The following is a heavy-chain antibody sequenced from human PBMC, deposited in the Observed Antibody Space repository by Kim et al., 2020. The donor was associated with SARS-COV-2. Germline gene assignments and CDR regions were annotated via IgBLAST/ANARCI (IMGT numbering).Heavy chain of an antibody. CDR3: ARSKTLDY. CDR2: INTNTGNP. CDR1: GYTITDYG. V-gene: IGHV7-4-1*02. Sequence: ASVKVSCKASGYTITDYGINWLRQAPGQRPEWMGWINTNTGNPSYAQGFTGRFVFSWDTSVTTSYLQINGLEAEDTAVYYCARSKTLDYWGQGTLVTVSS. J-gene: IGHJ4*02.